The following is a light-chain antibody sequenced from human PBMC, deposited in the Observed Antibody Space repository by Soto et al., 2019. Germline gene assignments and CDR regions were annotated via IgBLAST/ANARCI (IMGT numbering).Light chain of an antibody. CDR3: TSHAGTYSFFYV. CDR1: SSGIGAYNY. CDR2: EVS. J-gene: IGLJ1*01. V-gene: IGLV2-8*01. Sequence: QSALTQPPSASGSTGQSVTISCPGTSSGIGAYNYVSWYQQLPGKAPKLITYEVSKRPSGVPDRFSGSKSGNTASLTVSGLQAEDEADYYCTSHAGTYSFFYVFGTGSKVTVL.